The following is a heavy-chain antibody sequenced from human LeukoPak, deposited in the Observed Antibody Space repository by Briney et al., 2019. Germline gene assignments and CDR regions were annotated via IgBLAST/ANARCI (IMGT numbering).Heavy chain of an antibody. Sequence: GGSLRLSCAASGFTFSYYTMHWVRQAPGKGLEWVAVISYDGSNNYYADSLKGRFTISGDNSKNTLYLQMNSLRAEDTAVYYCARVLNYYDSSGYYFSYWGQGTLVTVSS. J-gene: IGHJ4*02. D-gene: IGHD3-22*01. CDR2: ISYDGSNN. CDR3: ARVLNYYDSSGYYFSY. V-gene: IGHV3-30-3*01. CDR1: GFTFSYYT.